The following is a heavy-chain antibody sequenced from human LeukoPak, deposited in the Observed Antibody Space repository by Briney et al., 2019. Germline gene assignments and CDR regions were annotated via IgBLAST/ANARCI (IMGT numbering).Heavy chain of an antibody. CDR3: ARDLGFSRNRYFDY. J-gene: IGHJ4*02. D-gene: IGHD2/OR15-2a*01. Sequence: GGSLRLSCTASGFNFRDYAMTWVRQSPGKGLEWVSTISDSGLSTYYADSVKGQFTISRDNSKNTVFLQMNSLTAEDTAMFYCARDLGFSRNRYFDYWGQGTLVTVSS. CDR2: ISDSGLST. CDR1: GFNFRDYA. V-gene: IGHV3-23*01.